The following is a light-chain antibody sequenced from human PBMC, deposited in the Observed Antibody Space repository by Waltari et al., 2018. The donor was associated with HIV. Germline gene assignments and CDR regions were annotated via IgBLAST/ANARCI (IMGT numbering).Light chain of an antibody. CDR2: EVF. CDR1: ISDVGSYNL. CDR3: CSYAGSRIP. J-gene: IGLJ2*01. Sequence: QSALTQPASVSGSFGQSITISCTGSISDVGSYNLFSWYQHHPGKAPKLILYEVFKRPSGVSNRFSGSKSGNTASLTVSGLQAEDEGHYYCCSYAGSRIPFGGGTKLTVL. V-gene: IGLV2-23*02.